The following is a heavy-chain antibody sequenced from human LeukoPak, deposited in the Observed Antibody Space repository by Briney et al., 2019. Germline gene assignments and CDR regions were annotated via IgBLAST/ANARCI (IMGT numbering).Heavy chain of an antibody. CDR3: ARRQLWFGETRLDY. D-gene: IGHD3-10*01. V-gene: IGHV4-4*02. J-gene: IGHJ4*02. CDR1: GGSISSSNW. Sequence: SETLSLTCTVSGGSISSSNWWSWVPQPPGKGLEWIGEINHSGSTNYNPSLKSRVTISVDTSKNQFSLKLSSVTAADTAVYYCARRQLWFGETRLDYWGQGTLVTVSS. CDR2: INHSGST.